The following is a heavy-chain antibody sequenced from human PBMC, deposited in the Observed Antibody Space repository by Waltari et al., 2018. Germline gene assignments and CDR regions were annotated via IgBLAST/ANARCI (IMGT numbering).Heavy chain of an antibody. J-gene: IGHJ4*02. CDR3: ARDVRARQGATYAY. V-gene: IGHV3-30-3*01. D-gene: IGHD1-26*01. Sequence: RLSCAASGFTFSSYAMHWVRQAPGKGLEWVAVISYDGSNKYYADSVKGRFTISRDNSKNTLYLQMNSLRAEDTAVYYCARDVRARQGATYAYWGQGTLVTVSS. CDR2: ISYDGSNK. CDR1: GFTFSSYA.